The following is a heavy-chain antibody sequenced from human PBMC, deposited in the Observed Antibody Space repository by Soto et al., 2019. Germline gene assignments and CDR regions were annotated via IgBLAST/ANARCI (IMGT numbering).Heavy chain of an antibody. J-gene: IGHJ6*02. CDR2: INHSGST. Sequence: SETLSLTCAVYGGSFSGYYWSWIRQPPGKGLEWLGEINHSGSTNYNPSLKSRVTISVDTSKNQFSLKLSSVTVADTAVYYCARERGSGYCSSTSCYRGYYYYYGMDVWGQGTTVTVSS. CDR1: GGSFSGYY. D-gene: IGHD2-2*01. V-gene: IGHV4-34*01. CDR3: ARERGSGYCSSTSCYRGYYYYYGMDV.